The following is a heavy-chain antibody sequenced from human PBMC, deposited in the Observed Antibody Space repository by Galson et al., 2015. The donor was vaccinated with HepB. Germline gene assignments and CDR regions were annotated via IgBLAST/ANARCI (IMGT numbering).Heavy chain of an antibody. V-gene: IGHV3-72*01. CDR3: ARGYQLLSKGGYYYYGMDV. CDR1: GFTFSDHY. Sequence: SLRLSCAASGFTFSDHYMDWVRQAPGKGLEWVGRTRNKANSYTTEYAASVKGRFTISRDDSKNSLYLQMNSLKTEDTAVYYCARGYQLLSKGGYYYYGMDVWGQGTTVTVSS. J-gene: IGHJ6*02. D-gene: IGHD2-2*01. CDR2: TRNKANSYTT.